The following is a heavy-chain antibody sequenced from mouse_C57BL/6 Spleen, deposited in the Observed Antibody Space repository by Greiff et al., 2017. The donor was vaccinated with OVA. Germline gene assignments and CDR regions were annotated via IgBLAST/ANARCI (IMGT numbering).Heavy chain of an antibody. V-gene: IGHV1-26*01. D-gene: IGHD1-1*01. CDR3: ARYYGTPYCDFDV. CDR2: INPNNGGT. J-gene: IGHJ1*03. Sequence: EVQLQQSGPELVKPGASVKISCKASGYTFTDYYMNWVKQSPGKSLEWIGDINPNNGGTRYNQKFKGKATLTVDKSSSTAYMELRSLTSEDSAVYYCARYYGTPYCDFDVWGTGTTVTVSS. CDR1: GYTFTDYY.